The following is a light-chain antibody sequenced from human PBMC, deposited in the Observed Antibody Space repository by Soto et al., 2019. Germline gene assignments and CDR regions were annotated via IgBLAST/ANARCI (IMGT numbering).Light chain of an antibody. CDR1: QNISNF. J-gene: IGKJ4*01. Sequence: DIQMTQSPSSLSASVGDRVTITCRASQNISNFLNWYQLKPGKAPKLLISAASSLQFGVPSRFSGSGSGTDFILTISSLQPEDFATYYCQQSYSSPPTFGGGTRVEIK. CDR2: AAS. CDR3: QQSYSSPPT. V-gene: IGKV1-39*01.